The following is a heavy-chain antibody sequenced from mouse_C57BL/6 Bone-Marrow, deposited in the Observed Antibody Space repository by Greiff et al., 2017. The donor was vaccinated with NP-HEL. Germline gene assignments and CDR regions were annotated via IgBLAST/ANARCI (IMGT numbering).Heavy chain of an antibody. V-gene: IGHV1-69*01. CDR3: ARYGYYAMDY. J-gene: IGHJ4*01. Sequence: QVQLQQPGAELVMPGASVKLSCNASGYTFTSYWMHWVKQRPGQGLEWIGEIDPSDSYTNYNQKFKGKSTLTVDKSSSTAYMQLSSLTSEDSAVYYCARYGYYAMDYWGQGTSVTVSS. D-gene: IGHD1-1*01. CDR2: IDPSDSYT. CDR1: GYTFTSYW.